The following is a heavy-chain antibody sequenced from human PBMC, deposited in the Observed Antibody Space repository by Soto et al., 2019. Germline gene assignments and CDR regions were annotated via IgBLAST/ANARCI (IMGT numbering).Heavy chain of an antibody. Sequence: SQSRPLRCSVSGGSPSKCDWPGIRLPPGKGLEWIGHIYYSGSTKYNPSLKSRGTVSVDTSKNQFSLKLSSVTAADTAVYYCARDLWGYCGTDCYPLDVWGQGTTVT. CDR2: IYYSGST. V-gene: IGHV4-59*01. D-gene: IGHD2-21*02. CDR3: ARDLWGYCGTDCYPLDV. J-gene: IGHJ6*02. CDR1: GGSPSKCD.